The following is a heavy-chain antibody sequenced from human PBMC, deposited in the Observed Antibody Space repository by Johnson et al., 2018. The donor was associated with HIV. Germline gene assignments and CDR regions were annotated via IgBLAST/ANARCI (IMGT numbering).Heavy chain of an antibody. CDR1: GFTFSTYG. J-gene: IGHJ3*02. CDR2: ISGSGGST. CDR3: ASLIAAAGDDAFDI. V-gene: IGHV3-NL1*01. Sequence: VQLVESGGGVVQPGGSLRLSCAASGFTFSTYGMHWVRQSPGKGLEWVSAISGSGGSTYYAASVKGRFTISRDNSKNTLYLQMNSLGAEDTAVYYCASLIAAAGDDAFDIWGQGTMVTVSS. D-gene: IGHD6-13*01.